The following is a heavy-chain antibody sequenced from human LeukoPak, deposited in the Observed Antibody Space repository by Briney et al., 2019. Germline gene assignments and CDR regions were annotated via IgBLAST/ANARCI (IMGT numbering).Heavy chain of an antibody. CDR2: IIPIFGTA. Sequence: GASVKVSCKASGGTFSSYAISWVRQAPGQGLEWMGGIIPIFGTANYAQKFQGRVTITTDESTSTAYMELSSLRSEDTAVYYCARALGYYYDSSGYRGNWFDSWGQGTLVTVSS. CDR3: ARALGYYYDSSGYRGNWFDS. D-gene: IGHD3-22*01. V-gene: IGHV1-69*05. CDR1: GGTFSSYA. J-gene: IGHJ5*01.